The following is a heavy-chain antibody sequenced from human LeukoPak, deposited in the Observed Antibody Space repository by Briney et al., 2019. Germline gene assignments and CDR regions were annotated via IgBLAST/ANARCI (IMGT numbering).Heavy chain of an antibody. CDR2: INHSGST. J-gene: IGHJ6*02. Sequence: SETLSLTCAVYGGSFSGYYWSWIRQPPGKGLEWIGEINHSGSTNYNPSLKSRVTISVDTSKNQFPLKLSSVTAADTAVYYCARRRYYYGMDVWGQGTTVTVSS. CDR3: ARRRYYYGMDV. V-gene: IGHV4-34*01. CDR1: GGSFSGYY.